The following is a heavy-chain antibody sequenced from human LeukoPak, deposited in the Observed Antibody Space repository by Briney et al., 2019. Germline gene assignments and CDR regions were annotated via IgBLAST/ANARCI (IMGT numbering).Heavy chain of an antibody. D-gene: IGHD2-15*01. Sequence: ASVNVSCKASGYTFTGYYLHGVRQAPGQGREWMGWMNPNSGGTNYAQKFQGRVTMTRDTSISTADIELNSLKSAETAVYYCARDNSCSSSSCGNSYMEVWGKGTTVTVAS. CDR1: GYTFTGYY. CDR3: ARDNSCSSSSCGNSYMEV. V-gene: IGHV1-2*02. CDR2: MNPNSGGT. J-gene: IGHJ6*03.